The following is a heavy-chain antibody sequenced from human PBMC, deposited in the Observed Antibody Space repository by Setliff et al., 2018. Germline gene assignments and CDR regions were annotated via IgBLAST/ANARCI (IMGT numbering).Heavy chain of an antibody. CDR3: ARINFYVSSGHYYAPDY. Sequence: SETLSLTCTVYGGSFSDYYLGWVRQPPGKGLEWIGEINHSGSTNYIPSLKSRLTISVDTSKNQFSLKLSSVTAADTAVYYCARINFYVSSGHYYAPDYWGQGTLVTVSS. J-gene: IGHJ4*02. V-gene: IGHV4-34*01. D-gene: IGHD3-22*01. CDR2: INHSGST. CDR1: GGSFSDYY.